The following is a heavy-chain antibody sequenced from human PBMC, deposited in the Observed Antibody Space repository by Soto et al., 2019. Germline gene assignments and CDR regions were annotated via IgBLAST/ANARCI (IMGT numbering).Heavy chain of an antibody. V-gene: IGHV3-7*01. Sequence: EAQLVESGGGLVQPGGSLRLSCSASGFNFNQYWMSWVRQAPGKGLEWMANVKQDGGEKNYVDSVRGRFTISRDNTKNSLYLQMDSLRVEDTALYYCASGGGWSFDHWGQGTLVTVSS. CDR3: ASGGGWSFDH. D-gene: IGHD6-19*01. CDR1: GFNFNQYW. CDR2: VKQDGGEK. J-gene: IGHJ4*02.